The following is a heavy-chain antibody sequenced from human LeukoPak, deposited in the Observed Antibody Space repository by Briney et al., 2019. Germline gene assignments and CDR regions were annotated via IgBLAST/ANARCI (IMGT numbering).Heavy chain of an antibody. Sequence: GGSLRLSCAASGFAFSSYSMNWVRQAPGNGLEWVSSISTSTGIYIYYADSVRGRFTISRDNAKNSLYLQINSLRVEDTAVYYCARACGGDCYLSDYWGQGTLVTVSS. V-gene: IGHV3-21*01. J-gene: IGHJ4*02. CDR2: ISTSTGIYI. CDR3: ARACGGDCYLSDY. D-gene: IGHD2-21*02. CDR1: GFAFSSYS.